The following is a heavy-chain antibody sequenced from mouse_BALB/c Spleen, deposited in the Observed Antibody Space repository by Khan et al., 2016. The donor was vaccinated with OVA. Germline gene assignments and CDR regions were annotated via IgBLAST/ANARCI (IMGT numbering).Heavy chain of an antibody. CDR1: GFSLSRYN. CDR2: IWGGGGT. D-gene: IGHD2-14*01. CDR3: ARAYYRYDGYYAMDY. Sequence: QVQLKESGPGLVALSQSLSITCTVSGFSLSRYNMHWVRQPPGKGLEWLGMIWGGGGTDYNSTLKSRLSIRKDNSKSQVLLKMNSLQTDDTAMYYWARAYYRYDGYYAMDYWGQGTSVTVSS. V-gene: IGHV2-6-4*01. J-gene: IGHJ4*01.